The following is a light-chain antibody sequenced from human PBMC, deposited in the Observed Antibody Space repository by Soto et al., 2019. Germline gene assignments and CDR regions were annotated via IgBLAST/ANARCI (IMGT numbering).Light chain of an antibody. CDR2: EVS. CDR3: SSYTTSTTWV. Sequence: QPVLTQPASVSGSPGQSITIYCSGTSSDVGGYGYVSWYQQHPGKAPKLMIYEVSNRPSGVSDRFSGSKSANTASLTISGLQAEDEADYYCSSYTTSTTWVFGGGTKVTVL. V-gene: IGLV2-14*01. J-gene: IGLJ3*02. CDR1: SSDVGGYGY.